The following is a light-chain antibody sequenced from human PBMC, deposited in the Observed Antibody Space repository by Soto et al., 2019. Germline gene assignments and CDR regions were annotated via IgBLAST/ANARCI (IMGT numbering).Light chain of an antibody. V-gene: IGKV1-5*01. Sequence: DIQMTQSPSTLSVSVGDRVTITCRASQSISSWLAWYQQKPGKAPKLLMYDASSLDSGVPSRFSGSGSGTEFTLTISSLQPDDFATYYCQQYNAYPWTFGQGTKVEIK. CDR1: QSISSW. CDR2: DAS. J-gene: IGKJ1*01. CDR3: QQYNAYPWT.